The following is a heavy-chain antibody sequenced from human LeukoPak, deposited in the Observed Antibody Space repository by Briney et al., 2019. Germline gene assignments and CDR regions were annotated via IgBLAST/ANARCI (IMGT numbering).Heavy chain of an antibody. D-gene: IGHD2-2*01. CDR1: GGSISSYY. J-gene: IGHJ4*02. CDR2: IYYSGST. V-gene: IGHV4-59*08. CDR3: ARAPDGYCSSTSCAPGNYFDY. Sequence: PSETLSLTCTVSGGSISSYYWSWIRQPPGKGLEWIGYIYYSGSTNYNPSLKSRVTISVDTSKNQFSLKLSSVTAADTAVYYCARAPDGYCSSTSCAPGNYFDYWGQGTLVTVSS.